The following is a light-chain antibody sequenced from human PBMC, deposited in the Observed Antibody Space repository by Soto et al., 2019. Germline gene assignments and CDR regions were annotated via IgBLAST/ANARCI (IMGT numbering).Light chain of an antibody. V-gene: IGKV1-5*03. CDR3: QPYSYHFRA. J-gene: IGKJ1*01. CDR2: KAS. Sequence: DIQMTQSPSTLSASVGDRVTITCRASQSISTSLAWYQQKPGKAPKLLIYKASSLGSGVPSRFSGTGSGTESTLTITSRQCSDFVTIYCQPYSYHFRAFGQGTNVEIK. CDR1: QSISTS.